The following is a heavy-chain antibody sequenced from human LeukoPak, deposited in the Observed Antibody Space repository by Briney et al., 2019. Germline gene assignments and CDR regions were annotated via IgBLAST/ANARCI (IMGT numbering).Heavy chain of an antibody. CDR3: ARSHVDFIQLWPMDV. CDR2: INPNSGGT. Sequence: ASVKVSCKASGYTFTGYYMHWVRQAPGQGLEWLGWINPNSGGTNYAQKFQGRVTMTRDTSISTAYMELSRLRSDDTAAYYCARSHVDFIQLWPMDVWGKGTTVTVSS. J-gene: IGHJ6*03. CDR1: GYTFTGYY. V-gene: IGHV1-2*02. D-gene: IGHD5-18*01.